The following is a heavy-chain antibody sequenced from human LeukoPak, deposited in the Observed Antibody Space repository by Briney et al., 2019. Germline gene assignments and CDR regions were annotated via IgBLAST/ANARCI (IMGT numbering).Heavy chain of an antibody. CDR2: ISYDGSNK. V-gene: IGHV3-30*18. CDR1: GFTFSSYG. J-gene: IGHJ6*02. Sequence: PGRSLRLSCAASGFTFSSYGMHWVRQAPGKGLEWVAVISYDGSNKYYADSVEGRLTISRDNSKNTLYLQMNSLRAEDTAVYYCAKGYCSGGSCYGLGYYYYYGMDVWGQGTTVTVSS. D-gene: IGHD2-15*01. CDR3: AKGYCSGGSCYGLGYYYYYGMDV.